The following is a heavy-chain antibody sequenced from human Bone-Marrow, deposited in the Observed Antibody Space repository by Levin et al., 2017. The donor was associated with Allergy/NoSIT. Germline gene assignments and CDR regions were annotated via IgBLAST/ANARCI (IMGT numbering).Heavy chain of an antibody. CDR1: GFTFSSYA. CDR2: ISGSGGST. V-gene: IGHV3-23*01. D-gene: IGHD6-19*01. J-gene: IGHJ4*02. Sequence: GESLKISCAASGFTFSSYAMSWVRQAPGKGLEWVSAISGSGGSTYYADSVKGRFTISRDNSKNTLYLQMNSLRAEDTAVYYCAKKKQWRCYFDYWGQGTLVTVSS. CDR3: AKKKQWRCYFDY.